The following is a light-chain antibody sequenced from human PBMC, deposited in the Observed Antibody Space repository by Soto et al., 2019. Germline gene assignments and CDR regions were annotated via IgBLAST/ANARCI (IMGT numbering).Light chain of an antibody. CDR2: AAS. CDR1: QGISNY. J-gene: IGKJ1*01. V-gene: IGKV1-27*01. Sequence: DIQMTQSPSSLSSSVGDRVTITCRASQGISNYLAGYQQKPGKVPTLLIYAASTLQSGVPSRFSGSGSGTDFTLTISSLQPEDVATYYCQKYNSASWTFGQGTTVEIK. CDR3: QKYNSASWT.